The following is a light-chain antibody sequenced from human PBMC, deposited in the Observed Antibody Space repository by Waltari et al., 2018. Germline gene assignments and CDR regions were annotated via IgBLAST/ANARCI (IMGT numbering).Light chain of an antibody. V-gene: IGLV8-61*01. CDR1: SGSVSTTYY. J-gene: IGLJ3*02. Sequence: QTVVTQEPSFSVSPGGTVTLTCGLSSGSVSTTYYPSWYQQTPGQAPRTLIYSTNIRSSGVPDRFSGSILGNKAALIITGAQAVDASDYYCLLYMPSGDWLFGGGTKLTDL. CDR2: STN. CDR3: LLYMPSGDWL.